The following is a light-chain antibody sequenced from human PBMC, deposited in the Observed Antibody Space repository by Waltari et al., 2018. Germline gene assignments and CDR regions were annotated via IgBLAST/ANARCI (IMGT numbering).Light chain of an antibody. CDR2: KAS. CDR1: QSISTW. Sequence: DIQLTQSPSTLTASVGDRVTITCRASQSISTWLAWYQQKPGKAPNLLIYKASTLQSGVPVRFGGSGSATEFTLTISSLQPDDFATYYCQQYNSYPWTFGQGTKVEIK. J-gene: IGKJ1*01. CDR3: QQYNSYPWT. V-gene: IGKV1-5*03.